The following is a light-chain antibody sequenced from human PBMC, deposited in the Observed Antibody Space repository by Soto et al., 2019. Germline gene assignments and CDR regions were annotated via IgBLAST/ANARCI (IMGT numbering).Light chain of an antibody. V-gene: IGLV2-14*02. J-gene: IGLJ2*01. CDR3: NSYAPGSNIV. CDR2: EDN. CDR1: SSDVGSYNL. Sequence: QSVLTQPASVSGSPGQSITISCTGTSSDVGSYNLVSWYQQHPGKAPKLLIYEDNKRPSGLSNRFSGSKSGNTASLTISGLRAEDEADYYCNSYAPGSNIVFGGGTKLTVL.